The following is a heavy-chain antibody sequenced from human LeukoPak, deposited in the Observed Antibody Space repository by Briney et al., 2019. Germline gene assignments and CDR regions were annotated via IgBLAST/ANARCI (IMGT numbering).Heavy chain of an antibody. V-gene: IGHV4-59*08. CDR2: IYYSGST. CDR1: GGSISNYY. D-gene: IGHD3-22*01. CDR3: ARTTRYYDSSGCFDF. J-gene: IGHJ4*02. Sequence: SETLSLTCIVSGGSISNYYWSWIRQPPGKGLEWIGYIYYSGSTNYNPSLKSRVTISVDTSKNQFSLKMSSVTAADTAVYYCARTTRYYDSSGCFDFWGQGTLVTVSS.